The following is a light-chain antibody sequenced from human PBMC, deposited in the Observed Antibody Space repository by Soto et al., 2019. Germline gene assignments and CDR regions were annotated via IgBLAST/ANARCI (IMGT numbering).Light chain of an antibody. Sequence: EFVLTQSPGTLSLSPGGRATLSCRASQTVRNNYLAWYQQKPGQAPRLLIYDASSRATGIPDRFSGGGSGTDFTLTISRLEPEDFAVYYCQQYGSSPLTFGGGTKVDIK. CDR3: QQYGSSPLT. J-gene: IGKJ4*01. V-gene: IGKV3-20*01. CDR1: QTVRNNY. CDR2: DAS.